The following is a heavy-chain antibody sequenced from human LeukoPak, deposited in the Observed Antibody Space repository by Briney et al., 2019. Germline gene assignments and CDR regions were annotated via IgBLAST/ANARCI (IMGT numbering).Heavy chain of an antibody. J-gene: IGHJ4*02. D-gene: IGHD3-10*01. Sequence: SETLSLTCTVSGGSVSSGGYYWNWIRQPPGKGLEWIGYIYYTGSTNYNPSLKSRVTISVDTSKNQFSLNLNSVTAADTAVYYCARAYYFDSRNYYNPTSSFDYWGQGTLVTVSS. V-gene: IGHV4-61*08. CDR3: ARAYYFDSRNYYNPTSSFDY. CDR1: GGSVSSGGYY. CDR2: IYYTGST.